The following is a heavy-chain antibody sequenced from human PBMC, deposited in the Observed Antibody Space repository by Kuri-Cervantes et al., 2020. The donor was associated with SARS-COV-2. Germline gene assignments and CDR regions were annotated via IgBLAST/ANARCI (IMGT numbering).Heavy chain of an antibody. D-gene: IGHD2-15*01. CDR1: GFTFSSYS. CDR2: ISSSSSYI. CDR3: ARDRGEDIVVVVAASAYDY. J-gene: IGHJ4*02. Sequence: GGSLRLSCAASGFTFSSYSMNWVRQAPGKGLEWVSSISSSSSYIYYADSVKGRFTIFRDNAKNSLYLQMNSPRAEDTAVYYCARDRGEDIVVVVAASAYDYWGQGTLVTVSS. V-gene: IGHV3-21*01.